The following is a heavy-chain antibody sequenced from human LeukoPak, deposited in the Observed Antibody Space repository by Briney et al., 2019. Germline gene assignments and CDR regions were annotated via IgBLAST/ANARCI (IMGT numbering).Heavy chain of an antibody. Sequence: GSLRLSCAASGFTVSSNYMSWVRQAPGQGLEWVSVIYSGGSTYYADSVKGRFTISRDNSKNTLYLQMNSLRAEDTAVYYCARGGWVSSDAFDVWGQGTMVTVSS. J-gene: IGHJ3*01. CDR2: IYSGGST. V-gene: IGHV3-53*01. CDR1: GFTVSSNY. CDR3: ARGGWVSSDAFDV. D-gene: IGHD5/OR15-5a*01.